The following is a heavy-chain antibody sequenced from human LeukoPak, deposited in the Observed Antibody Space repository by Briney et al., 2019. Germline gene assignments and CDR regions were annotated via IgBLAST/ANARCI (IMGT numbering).Heavy chain of an antibody. D-gene: IGHD3-10*01. CDR3: ARTFYDYASGSYHFDY. CDR2: INQDGSLK. CDR1: GFTFSTYW. V-gene: IGHV3-7*01. Sequence: GGSLRLSCAVSGFTFSTYWMIWVRQAPGKGLEWVANINQDGSLKDYVDSVKGRFTISRDNAKNSLYLQMSSLRAEDTAVYFCARTFYDYASGSYHFDYWGQGTLVTVSS. J-gene: IGHJ4*02.